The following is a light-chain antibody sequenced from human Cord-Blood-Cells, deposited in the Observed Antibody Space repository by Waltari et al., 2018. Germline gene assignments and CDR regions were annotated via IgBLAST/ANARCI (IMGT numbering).Light chain of an antibody. CDR3: QLIYSTLTWT. Sequence: DIQMTQSPSSLSASVGARLTITCRASLSISSYLKWYQQKPGKAPKLLIYAASSLQSGVLAMFSGSGSGTDFTLTISSLQPEDFATYYCQLIYSTLTWTFGQGTKVEIK. V-gene: IGKV1-39*01. J-gene: IGKJ1*01. CDR2: AAS. CDR1: LSISSY.